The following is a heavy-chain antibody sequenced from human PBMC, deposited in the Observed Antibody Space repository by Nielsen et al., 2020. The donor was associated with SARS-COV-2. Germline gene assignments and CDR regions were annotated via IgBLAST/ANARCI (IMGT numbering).Heavy chain of an antibody. D-gene: IGHD3-9*01. CDR2: INAGNGNT. J-gene: IGHJ3*02. V-gene: IGHV1-3*01. Sequence: ASVKVSCKASGYIFTSYAMHWVRQAPGQRLEWMGWINAGNGNTKYSQKLQGRVTMTTDTSTSTAYMELRSLRSDDTAVYYCARGESGRYFDWLFSDAFDIWGQGTMVIVSS. CDR1: GYIFTSYA. CDR3: ARGESGRYFDWLFSDAFDI.